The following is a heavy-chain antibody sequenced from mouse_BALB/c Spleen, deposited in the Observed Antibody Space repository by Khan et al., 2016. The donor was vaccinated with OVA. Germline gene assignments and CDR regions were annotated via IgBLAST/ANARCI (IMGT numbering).Heavy chain of an antibody. V-gene: IGHV5-9*02. J-gene: IGHJ3*01. D-gene: IGHD2-10*01. Sequence: EVALVASGGGLVKPGGSLKFSCEVSGFAFNSYDMSWVRQTPEKRLEWVATISSTGTYTYYPDSVKGRFTISRDTARNTLYLQMSSLRSEATALYYCTRPSYYGNPWFTYWGQGTLVTVSA. CDR2: ISSTGTYT. CDR1: GFAFNSYD. CDR3: TRPSYYGNPWFTY.